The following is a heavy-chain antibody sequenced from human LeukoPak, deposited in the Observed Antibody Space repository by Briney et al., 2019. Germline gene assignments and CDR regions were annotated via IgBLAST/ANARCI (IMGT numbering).Heavy chain of an antibody. CDR3: ARVGYDSTSIDY. Sequence: SETLSLTCAVYGGSFRGFYWSWIRQPPGKGLEWIGKINHSGSTNYNPSLKSRVTISLDTSKNQFSLKLSSVTAADTAVYYCARVGYDSTSIDYWGQGTLVTVSS. D-gene: IGHD3-22*01. V-gene: IGHV4-34*01. CDR1: GGSFRGFY. CDR2: INHSGST. J-gene: IGHJ4*02.